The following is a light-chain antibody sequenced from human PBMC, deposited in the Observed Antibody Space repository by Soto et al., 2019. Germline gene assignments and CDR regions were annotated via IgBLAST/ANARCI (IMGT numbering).Light chain of an antibody. J-gene: IGKJ4*01. CDR2: DAS. CDR1: QSVDND. Sequence: EIVMTQSPATLSVSPGDRATLSCRASQSVDNDLAWYQQKPGQPPRLLIYDASTRATGIPARFSGSQSGTEFTLPISSLLSEDFAVYSCQQYNNWPLTFGGGTNMEIK. CDR3: QQYNNWPLT. V-gene: IGKV3D-15*01.